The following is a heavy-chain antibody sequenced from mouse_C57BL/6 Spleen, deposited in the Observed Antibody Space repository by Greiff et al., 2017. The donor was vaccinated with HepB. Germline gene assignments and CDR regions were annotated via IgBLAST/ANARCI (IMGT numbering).Heavy chain of an antibody. V-gene: IGHV1-55*01. CDR1: GYTFTSYW. CDR3: ARRGLTGTDY. D-gene: IGHD4-1*01. CDR2: IYPGSGST. Sequence: VQLPQPGAELVKPGASVTLSCKASGYTFTSYWLTWVQQRPGQGLEWIADIYPGSGSTNYNEKVKSKATLTVDTSSSTAYLQLSSLTSEDSAGYYCARRGLTGTDYWGQGTTLTVSS. J-gene: IGHJ2*01.